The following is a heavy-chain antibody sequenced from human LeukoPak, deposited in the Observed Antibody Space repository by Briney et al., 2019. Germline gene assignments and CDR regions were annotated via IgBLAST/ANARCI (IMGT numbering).Heavy chain of an antibody. Sequence: SETLSLTCAVEGVSVSGYYWGWVSQPPGKGLGWVGEINHSGSPTYNPSLKSRVTISVDTSRNQFSLRLSSVTAADTAVYYCARGRVATIPPLRYLNLCMDVWGQGTTVTVSS. J-gene: IGHJ6*02. CDR2: INHSGSP. CDR3: ARGRVATIPPLRYLNLCMDV. V-gene: IGHV4-34*01. CDR1: GVSVSGYY. D-gene: IGHD5-12*01.